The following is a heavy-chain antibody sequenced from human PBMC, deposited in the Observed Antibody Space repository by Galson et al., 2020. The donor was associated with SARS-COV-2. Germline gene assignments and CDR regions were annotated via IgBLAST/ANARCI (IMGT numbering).Heavy chain of an antibody. CDR3: ATGALRYFDWLVPDNFDY. Sequence: QLGESLKISCAASGFTFSSYGMHWVRQAPGKGLEWVAVISYDGSNKYYADSVKGRFTISRDNSKNTLYLQMNSLRAEDTAVYYCATGALRYFDWLVPDNFDYWGQGTLVTVSS. V-gene: IGHV3-30*03. CDR1: GFTFSSYG. CDR2: ISYDGSNK. J-gene: IGHJ4*02. D-gene: IGHD3-9*01.